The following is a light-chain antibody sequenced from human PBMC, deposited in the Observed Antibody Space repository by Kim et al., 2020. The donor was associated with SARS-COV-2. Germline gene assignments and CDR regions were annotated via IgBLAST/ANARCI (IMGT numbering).Light chain of an antibody. CDR3: QQYGSSPFT. CDR1: QSVSSDY. Sequence: SPGERATLSCRASQSVSSDYLAWYQQTPGQAPRLLIYGASSRATGIPDRFSGSGSGTDFTLTISRLEPEDFAVYYCQQYGSSPFTFGPGTKVDIK. CDR2: GAS. J-gene: IGKJ3*01. V-gene: IGKV3-20*01.